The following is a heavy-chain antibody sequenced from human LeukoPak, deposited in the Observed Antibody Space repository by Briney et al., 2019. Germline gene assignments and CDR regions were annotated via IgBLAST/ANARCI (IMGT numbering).Heavy chain of an antibody. D-gene: IGHD6-13*01. V-gene: IGHV3-9*01. CDR3: ARVPPIAAAGTPLWSFDI. Sequence: GGSLRLSCAASGFTFDDYAMHWVRQAPGKGLEWVSGISWNSGSIGYADSVKGRFTISRDNAKNSLYLQMNSLRAEDTAVYYCARVPPIAAAGTPLWSFDIWGQGTTVTVSS. J-gene: IGHJ3*02. CDR1: GFTFDDYA. CDR2: ISWNSGSI.